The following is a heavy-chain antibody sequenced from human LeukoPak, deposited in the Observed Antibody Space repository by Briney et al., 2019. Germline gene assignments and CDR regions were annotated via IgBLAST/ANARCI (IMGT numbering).Heavy chain of an antibody. J-gene: IGHJ6*02. CDR2: INSDVSST. CDR1: GFTFSSYW. D-gene: IGHD3-3*01. V-gene: IGHV3-74*01. CDR3: ARGIDYDFWSGYPYYYYGMDV. Sequence: PGGSLRLSCAASGFTFSSYWMHWVRQAPGKGLVWVSRINSDVSSTSYADSVKGRFTISRDNAKNTLYLQMNSLRAEDTAVYYCARGIDYDFWSGYPYYYYGMDVWGQGTTVTVSS.